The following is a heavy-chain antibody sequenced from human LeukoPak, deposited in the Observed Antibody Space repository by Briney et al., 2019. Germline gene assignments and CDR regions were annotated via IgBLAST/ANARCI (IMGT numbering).Heavy chain of an antibody. CDR2: INPNSGDT. CDR1: GYTFTGYY. V-gene: IGHV1-2*02. Sequence: ASVKVSCKASGYTFTGYYIHWVRQAPGQGLEWMGWINPNSGDTNYAQKLQGRVTMTTDTSTSTAYMELRSLRSDDTAVYYCARARDGDPHFDYWGQGTLVTVSS. CDR3: ARARDGDPHFDY. J-gene: IGHJ4*02. D-gene: IGHD7-27*01.